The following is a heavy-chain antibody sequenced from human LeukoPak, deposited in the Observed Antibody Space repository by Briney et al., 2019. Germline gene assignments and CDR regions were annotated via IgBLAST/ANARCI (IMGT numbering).Heavy chain of an antibody. CDR1: GGSISSGGYY. V-gene: IGHV4-30-2*01. CDR2: IYHSGST. J-gene: IGHJ6*02. Sequence: PSETLSLTCTVSGGSISSGGYYWSWIRQPPGKGLEWIGYIYHSGSTYYNPSLKSRVTISVDRSKNQFSLKLSSVTAADTAVYYCASGLWFGELSDYGMDVWGQGTTVTVSS. CDR3: ASGLWFGELSDYGMDV. D-gene: IGHD3-10*01.